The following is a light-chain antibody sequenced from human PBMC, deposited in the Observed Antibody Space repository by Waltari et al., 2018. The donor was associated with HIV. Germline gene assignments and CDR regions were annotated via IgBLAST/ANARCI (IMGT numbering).Light chain of an antibody. CDR3: AAWDDRLDHYV. CDR1: SSNVGSYT. CDR2: SYI. V-gene: IGLV1-44*01. J-gene: IGLJ1*01. Sequence: QSVLTQPPSASGTPGQRVIISCSGSSSNVGSYTVNWYQQLPGTAPKLLIYSYIQRPSGFPDRFSGAKAGTSASLAINGLQSEDEADYYCAAWDDRLDHYVFGTGTKVTVL.